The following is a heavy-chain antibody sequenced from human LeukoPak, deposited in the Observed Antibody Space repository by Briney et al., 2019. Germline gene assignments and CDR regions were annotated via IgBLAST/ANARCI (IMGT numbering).Heavy chain of an antibody. V-gene: IGHV4-59*11. CDR1: GGSISSHY. CDR3: ARGRVTIVLPRLDV. J-gene: IGHJ6*02. Sequence: SETLSLTCTVSGGSISSHYWNWIRQFPGKGLEWIGYIYYSGSTNYNPSLKSRVTISVDTSKNHFSLRLTSVTAADTAVYYCARGRVTIVLPRLDVWGQGTTVTVSS. D-gene: IGHD2-8*01. CDR2: IYYSGST.